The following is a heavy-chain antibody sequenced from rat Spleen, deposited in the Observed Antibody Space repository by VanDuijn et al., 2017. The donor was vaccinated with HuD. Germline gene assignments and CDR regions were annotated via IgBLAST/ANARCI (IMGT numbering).Heavy chain of an antibody. D-gene: IGHD1-12*03. CDR2: ISPSGGST. J-gene: IGHJ2*01. V-gene: IGHV5-19*01. CDR1: GFTFSNYG. Sequence: EVQLVESGGGLVQPGRSLKLSCAASGFTFSNYGMHWIRQAPTKGLEWVASISPSGGSTYYRDSVKGRFTISRDNAKSTLYLQMDSLRSEDTATYYCARGYDGYYDYYFDYWGQGVMVTVSS. CDR3: ARGYDGYYDYYFDY.